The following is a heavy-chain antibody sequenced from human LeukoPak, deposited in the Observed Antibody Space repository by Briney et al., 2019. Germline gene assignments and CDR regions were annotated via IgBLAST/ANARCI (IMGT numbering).Heavy chain of an antibody. CDR3: ARGYCSSTSCRPDASDI. CDR2: IYYSGST. V-gene: IGHV4-59*08. CDR1: GGSISSYY. J-gene: IGHJ3*02. Sequence: PSETLSLTCTVSGGSISSYYWSWIRQPPGKGLEWSGYIYYSGSTNYNPSLKSRVTISVDTSKNQFSLNLSSVTAADTAVYYCARGYCSSTSCRPDASDIWGQGTMVTLSS. D-gene: IGHD2-2*01.